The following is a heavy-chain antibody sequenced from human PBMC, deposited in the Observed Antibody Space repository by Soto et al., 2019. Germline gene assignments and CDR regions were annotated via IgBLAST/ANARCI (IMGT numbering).Heavy chain of an antibody. CDR1: GFSFSTYY. CDR3: ARDSTWNLKYFHH. D-gene: IGHD1-1*01. Sequence: QVQLVESGGGLVKPGGSLRLSCEASGFSFSTYYMTWIRQAPGKGLEWVSYISSSGSTMYYADSVTGRFTISRDNTKNALYLQMNSLSVEDTAVYYCARDSTWNLKYFHHWGQCTLVTVSS. J-gene: IGHJ1*01. V-gene: IGHV3-11*01. CDR2: ISSSGSTM.